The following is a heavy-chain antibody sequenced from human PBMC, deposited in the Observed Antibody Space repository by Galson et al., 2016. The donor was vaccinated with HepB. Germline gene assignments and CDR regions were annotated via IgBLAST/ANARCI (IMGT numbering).Heavy chain of an antibody. CDR1: GFTFSRYW. J-gene: IGHJ4*02. CDR2: IKGDGSDK. CDR3: AGPSNRIFGY. Sequence: SLRLSCAASGFTFSRYWMSWVRQAPGKGLEWVANIKGDGSDKYYVDSVRGRFTISRDNVKNSLFLQMNNLRVEDTAVYYCAGPSNRIFGYWGQGSLVTVSS. V-gene: IGHV3-7*01.